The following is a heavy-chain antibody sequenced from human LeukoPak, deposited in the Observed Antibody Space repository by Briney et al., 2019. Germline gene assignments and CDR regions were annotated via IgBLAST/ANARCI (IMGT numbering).Heavy chain of an antibody. V-gene: IGHV4-61*02. CDR3: ARAHGGIPPSPDV. Sequence: SSETLSLTCTVSGGSISSGSYYWSWIRQPPGKGLEWIGRIYTSGSTNYNPSLKSRVTISVDTSKNQFSLKLTSVTAADTAVYYCARAHGGIPPSPDVWGQGTTVTVSS. CDR1: GGSISSGSYY. D-gene: IGHD4-23*01. CDR2: IYTSGST. J-gene: IGHJ6*02.